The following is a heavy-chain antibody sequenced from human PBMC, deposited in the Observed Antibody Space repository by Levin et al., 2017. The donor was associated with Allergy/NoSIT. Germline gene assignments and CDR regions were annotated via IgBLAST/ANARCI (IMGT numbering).Heavy chain of an antibody. Sequence: ASVKVSCKASGYTFSTHGFSWVRQAPGQGLEWMGWISAYHGNTNYAQSLQGRVTMTTDTSARTAYMDLRSLRSDDTALYYCARDYYDSSRYFDQWGQGTLVTVSS. CDR1: GYTFSTHG. V-gene: IGHV1-18*01. CDR3: ARDYYDSSRYFDQ. D-gene: IGHD3-22*01. CDR2: ISAYHGNT. J-gene: IGHJ4*02.